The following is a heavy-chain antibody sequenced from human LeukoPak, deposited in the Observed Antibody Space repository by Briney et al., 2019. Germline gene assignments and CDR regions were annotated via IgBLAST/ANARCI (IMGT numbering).Heavy chain of an antibody. V-gene: IGHV1-2*06. CDR2: TNPKSGGT. CDR3: AREGVSQGFLKAAPVLND. D-gene: IGHD6-13*01. Sequence: ASVTVSCKASGYSFTGNHLHWVRQAPGQGLEWMGRTNPKSGGTNYAQKFQDRVTMTRDTSISTAYIELRRLRSDDTAVYYCAREGVSQGFLKAAPVLNDWGQGTLVIVSS. J-gene: IGHJ4*02. CDR1: GYSFTGNH.